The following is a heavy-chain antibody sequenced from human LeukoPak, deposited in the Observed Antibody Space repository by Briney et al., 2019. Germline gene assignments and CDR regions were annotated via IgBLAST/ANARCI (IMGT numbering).Heavy chain of an antibody. CDR3: VRGRGAGPGAHFDY. V-gene: IGHV3-11*01. J-gene: IGHJ4*02. D-gene: IGHD3-10*01. CDR1: GFIFSDEY. CDR2: ISNTGDFI. Sequence: GGSLRLSCAVSGFIFSDEYMSWIRQPPGKGLEWVSYISNTGDFIAYADSVKGRFTISRDNAKNSLYLQMNSLRAEDAAAYYCVRGRGAGPGAHFDYWGQGTLVTVSS.